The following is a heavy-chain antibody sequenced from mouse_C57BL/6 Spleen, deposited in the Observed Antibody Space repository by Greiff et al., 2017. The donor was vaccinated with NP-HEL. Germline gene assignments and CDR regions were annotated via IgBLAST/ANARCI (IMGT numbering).Heavy chain of an antibody. CDR1: GYTFTSYW. Sequence: VQLQQPGAELVKPGASVKMSRKASGYTFTSYWITWVKQRPGQGLEWIGDIYPGSGSTNYNEKFKSKATLTVDTSSSTAYMQLSSLTSEDSAVYYCARVDGPYAMDYWGQGTSVTVSS. CDR2: IYPGSGST. J-gene: IGHJ4*01. CDR3: ARVDGPYAMDY. V-gene: IGHV1-55*01. D-gene: IGHD2-3*01.